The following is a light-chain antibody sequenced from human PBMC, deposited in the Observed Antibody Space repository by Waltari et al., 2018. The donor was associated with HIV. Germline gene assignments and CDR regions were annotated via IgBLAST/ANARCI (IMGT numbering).Light chain of an antibody. V-gene: IGKV3-20*01. J-gene: IGKJ1*01. CDR2: AAS. Sequence: EIVLTQSPGTLSLSPGERATLSCRASQSVSSSSLAWYQQKPGQAPRLIIYAASSRATGIPDRVSGSGSGTDFTLTISRLEPEDCAVYYCQQDGSSPPGTFGQGTKVEIK. CDR3: QQDGSSPPGT. CDR1: QSVSSSS.